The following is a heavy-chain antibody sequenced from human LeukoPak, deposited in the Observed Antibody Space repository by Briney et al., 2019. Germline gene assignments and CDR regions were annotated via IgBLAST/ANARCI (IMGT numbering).Heavy chain of an antibody. CDR3: AKGFYDMNY. J-gene: IGHJ4*02. V-gene: IGHV3-48*01. CDR1: GFTFSSYS. Sequence: GGSLRLSCAASGFTFSSYSMNWVRQAPGKGLEWVSYISSSSSTIYYADSVKGRFTISRDNSKNTLYLQMNSLRAEDTAVYYCAKGFYDMNYWGQGTLVTVSS. D-gene: IGHD3-16*01. CDR2: ISSSSSTI.